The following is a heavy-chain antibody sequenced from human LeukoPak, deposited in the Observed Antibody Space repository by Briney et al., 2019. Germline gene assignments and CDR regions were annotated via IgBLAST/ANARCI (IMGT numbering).Heavy chain of an antibody. CDR3: AKKAPTANGWFDP. V-gene: IGHV3-23*01. J-gene: IGHJ5*02. Sequence: GASRRLSCVASAFTFNNFVMTWVRQAPGKGLEWVSSISSSGDRTYYADSVKGRFTMSRDNSKNTLYLQMNSLRAEDTAIYYCAKKAPTANGWFDPWGQGTLVTVSS. CDR2: ISSSGDRT. D-gene: IGHD2-8*01. CDR1: AFTFNNFV.